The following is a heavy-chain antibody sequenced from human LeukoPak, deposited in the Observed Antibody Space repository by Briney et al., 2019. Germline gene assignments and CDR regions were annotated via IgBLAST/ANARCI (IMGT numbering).Heavy chain of an antibody. CDR3: ASDSGDDFWSGYYPTEFDY. D-gene: IGHD3-3*01. CDR1: GFTFSSYW. Sequence: PGGSLRLSCAASGFTFSSYWMSWVRQAPGKGLEWVANIKQDGSEKYYVDSVKGRFTISRDNAKNSLYLQMNSLRAEDTAVYYCASDSGDDFWSGYYPTEFDYWGQGTLVTVSS. J-gene: IGHJ4*02. V-gene: IGHV3-7*01. CDR2: IKQDGSEK.